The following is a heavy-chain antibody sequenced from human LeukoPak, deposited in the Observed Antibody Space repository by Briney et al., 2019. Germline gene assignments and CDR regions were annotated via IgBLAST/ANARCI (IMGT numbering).Heavy chain of an antibody. V-gene: IGHV3-21*01. CDR1: GFTFSSYS. CDR3: ARGRSGSYDY. D-gene: IGHD1-26*01. Sequence: GGSLRLSCAASGFTFSSYSMNWVRQAPGKGLEWVSSISSRSSYIYYADSVKGRFTISRDNAKNSLYLQMNSLRAEDTAVYYCARGRSGSYDYWGQGTLVTVSS. J-gene: IGHJ4*02. CDR2: ISSRSSYI.